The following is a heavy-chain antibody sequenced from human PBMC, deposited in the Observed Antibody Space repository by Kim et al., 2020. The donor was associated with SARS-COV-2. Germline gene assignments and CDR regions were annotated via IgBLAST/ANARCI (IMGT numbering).Heavy chain of an antibody. V-gene: IGHV3-43*01. CDR1: GFTFDDYT. D-gene: IGHD5-18*01. CDR2: ISWDGGST. CDR3: ATSRGYSYGPQGD. Sequence: GGSLRLSFAASGFTFDDYTMHWVRQAPGKGLEWVSLISWDGGSTYYADSVKGRFTISRDNSKNSLYLQMNSLRTEDTALYYCATSRGYSYGPQGDWGQGTLVTVSS. J-gene: IGHJ4*02.